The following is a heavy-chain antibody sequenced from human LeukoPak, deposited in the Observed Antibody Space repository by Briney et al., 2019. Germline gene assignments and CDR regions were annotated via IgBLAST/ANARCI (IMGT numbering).Heavy chain of an antibody. J-gene: IGHJ4*02. CDR3: AGHPAEMNTL. CDR2: ISRSGNYI. Sequence: GGSLRLSCAASGLTFRNYRMNWVRQAPGKGLEWVSSISRSGNYIYYADSMRGRFNISRDNAKNSVYLQMSSLRAEDTAVYYCAGHPAEMNTLWGQGTLVTVSS. V-gene: IGHV3-21*01. CDR1: GLTFRNYR. D-gene: IGHD5-24*01.